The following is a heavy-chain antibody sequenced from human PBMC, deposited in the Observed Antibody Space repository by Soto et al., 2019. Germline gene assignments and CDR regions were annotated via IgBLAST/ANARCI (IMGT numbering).Heavy chain of an antibody. V-gene: IGHV1-8*01. Sequence: QVRLVQSGAEVKKPGASVKVSCKASGYTFTSNDITWVRQATGQGLEWMGWMNPNSGNTGYAQKFQGRVTMTRNTSISTAYMELSSLRSEDTAVYFCARLRVAVAGYIDYWGQGTLVTVSS. D-gene: IGHD6-19*01. CDR2: MNPNSGNT. J-gene: IGHJ4*02. CDR1: GYTFTSND. CDR3: ARLRVAVAGYIDY.